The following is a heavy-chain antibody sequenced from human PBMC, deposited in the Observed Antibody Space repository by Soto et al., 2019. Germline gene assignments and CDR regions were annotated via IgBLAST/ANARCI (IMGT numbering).Heavy chain of an antibody. Sequence: PSETLSLTCTVSGGSISSGGYYWSWIRQHPGKGLEWIGYIYYSGSTYYNPSLKSRVTISVDTSKNQSSLKLSSVTAADTAVYYCARVAARGLGYYGMDVWGQGTTVTVSS. J-gene: IGHJ6*02. CDR2: IYYSGST. CDR1: GGSISSGGYY. CDR3: ARVAARGLGYYGMDV. V-gene: IGHV4-31*03. D-gene: IGHD6-6*01.